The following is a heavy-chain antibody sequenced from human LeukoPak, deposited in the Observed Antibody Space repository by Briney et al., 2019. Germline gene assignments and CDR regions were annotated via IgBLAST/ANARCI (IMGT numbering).Heavy chain of an antibody. V-gene: IGHV4-59*01. Sequence: SETLSLTCTVSGGSISSYYWSWIRQPPGKGLEWIGYIYYSGSTNYNPSLKSRVTISVDTSKNQFSLKLSSVTAADTAVYYCASAPLGYCSSTSCFPNWFDPWGQGTLVTVSS. CDR3: ASAPLGYCSSTSCFPNWFDP. CDR2: IYYSGST. D-gene: IGHD2-2*01. J-gene: IGHJ5*02. CDR1: GGSISSYY.